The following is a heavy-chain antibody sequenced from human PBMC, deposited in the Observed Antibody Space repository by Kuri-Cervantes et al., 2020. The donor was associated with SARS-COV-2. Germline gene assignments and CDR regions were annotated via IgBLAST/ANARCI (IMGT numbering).Heavy chain of an antibody. D-gene: IGHD1-26*01. J-gene: IGHJ4*02. Sequence: GESLKISCAASRFTFRNYALNWVRQAPGRGLNWVSIIDDSGVNTYYADSVKGRFTISRDNSKNTLYLQMNNLRADDTAVYYCARSQGEWDLLVPIAYWGRGTLVTVSS. CDR2: IDDSGVNT. V-gene: IGHV3-23*01. CDR1: RFTFRNYA. CDR3: ARSQGEWDLLVPIAY.